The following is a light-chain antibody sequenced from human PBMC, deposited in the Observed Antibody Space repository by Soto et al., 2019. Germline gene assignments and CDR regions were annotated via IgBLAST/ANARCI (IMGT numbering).Light chain of an antibody. J-gene: IGLJ1*01. V-gene: IGLV2-14*01. CDR3: SSYTGSSSLEV. CDR1: SSDVDGYDY. Sequence: QSVLTQPASVPGSPGQSITISCTGTSSDVDGYDYVSWYQQHPGKAPKLMIYEVSNRPSGVSNRFSGSKYANTASLTISGLQTEDEADYYCSSYTGSSSLEVFGTGTKVTVL. CDR2: EVS.